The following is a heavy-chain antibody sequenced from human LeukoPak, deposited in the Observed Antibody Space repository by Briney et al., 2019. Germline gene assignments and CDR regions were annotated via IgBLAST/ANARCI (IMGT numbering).Heavy chain of an antibody. D-gene: IGHD3-3*02. V-gene: IGHV3-33*08. CDR3: ARDLAYGDY. Sequence: GGSLRLSCAASGFTFSSYGMHWVRQAPGKGLEWVALIWYDGSNKYYADSVKGRFTISRENSKNTLYLQMNRLKAQDTAVYYCARDLAYGDYWGQGTLVSVSS. CDR1: GFTFSSYG. CDR2: IWYDGSNK. J-gene: IGHJ4*02.